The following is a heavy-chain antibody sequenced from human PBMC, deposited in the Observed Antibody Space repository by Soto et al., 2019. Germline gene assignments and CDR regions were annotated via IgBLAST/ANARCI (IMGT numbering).Heavy chain of an antibody. J-gene: IGHJ6*02. CDR2: IIPILGIA. Sequence: QVQLVQSGAEVKKPGSSVKVSCKASGGTFSSYTISWVRQAPGQGLEWMGRIIPILGIANYAQKFQGRVTITADKSTSTAYMALSSLRSEDTAVYYCASGYSSGWMLYYYYYGMDVWGQGTTVTVSS. V-gene: IGHV1-69*02. CDR1: GGTFSSYT. D-gene: IGHD6-19*01. CDR3: ASGYSSGWMLYYYYYGMDV.